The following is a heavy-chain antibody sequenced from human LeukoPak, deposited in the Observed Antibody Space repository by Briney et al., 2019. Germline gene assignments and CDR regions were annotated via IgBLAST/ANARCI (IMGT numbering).Heavy chain of an antibody. CDR3: AKLGFDSSGSHSLVDY. CDR1: GFTFRSYG. D-gene: IGHD3-22*01. Sequence: PGGSLRLSCAASGFTFRSYGVHWVRQPPGKGLEWVGFVSYDGSKKFYADFVKGRFSISRDNSKNTLYVQMNSLGAEDTALYYCAKLGFDSSGSHSLVDYWGQGTPVTVSS. V-gene: IGHV3-30*18. CDR2: VSYDGSKK. J-gene: IGHJ4*02.